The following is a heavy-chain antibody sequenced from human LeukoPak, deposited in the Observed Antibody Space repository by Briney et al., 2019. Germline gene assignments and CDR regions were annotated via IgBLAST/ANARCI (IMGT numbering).Heavy chain of an antibody. J-gene: IGHJ4*02. CDR1: GGTFSSCA. D-gene: IGHD6-13*01. CDR3: ARARSAYSSSWYY. Sequence: SVKVSCKASGGTFSSCAISWVRQAPGQGLEWMGRIIPILGIANYAQKFQGRVTITADKSTSTAYMELSSLRSEDTAVYYCARARSAYSSSWYYWGQGTLVTVSS. CDR2: IIPILGIA. V-gene: IGHV1-69*04.